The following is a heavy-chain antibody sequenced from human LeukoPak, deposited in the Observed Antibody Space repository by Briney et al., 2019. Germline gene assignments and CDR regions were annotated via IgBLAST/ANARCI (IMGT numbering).Heavy chain of an antibody. Sequence: GSLRLSCAASGFTFRSYWMSWVRQAPGKGLEWVANIQQDGSEKNYIDSVQGRFTTSRDNAKTSLYLQMNSLRAEDTAVYYCARDSTVATYYGVDVWGQGTTVTVSS. D-gene: IGHD6-19*01. CDR3: ARDSTVATYYGVDV. V-gene: IGHV3-7*01. CDR1: GFTFRSYW. CDR2: IQQDGSEK. J-gene: IGHJ6*02.